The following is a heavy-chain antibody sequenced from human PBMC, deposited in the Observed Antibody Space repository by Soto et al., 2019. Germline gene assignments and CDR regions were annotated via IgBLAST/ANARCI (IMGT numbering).Heavy chain of an antibody. CDR1: GGSISSGGYY. J-gene: IGHJ3*02. CDR2: IYYSGST. CDR3: ARKTIWFGEQEAFDI. Sequence: SETLSLTCTVSGGSISSGGYYWSWIRQHPGKGLEWIGCIYYSGSTYYNPSLKSRVTISVDTSKNQFSLKLSSVTAADTAVYYCARKTIWFGEQEAFDIWGQGTMVTVSS. V-gene: IGHV4-39*01. D-gene: IGHD3-10*01.